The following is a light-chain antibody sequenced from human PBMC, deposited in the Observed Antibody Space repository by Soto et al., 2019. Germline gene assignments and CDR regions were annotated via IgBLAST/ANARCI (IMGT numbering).Light chain of an antibody. CDR3: QESYSTPSWT. V-gene: IGKV1-39*01. CDR1: QIIGTY. CDR2: AVS. Sequence: DILLTQSPSSLSASVGVRVTITCRASQIIGTYLNWYQQKPGKAPKLLIHAVSSLHSGVPSRFSGSGSGTDFTLIISSLEPEDCATYCCQESYSTPSWTFGQGTKVEV. J-gene: IGKJ1*01.